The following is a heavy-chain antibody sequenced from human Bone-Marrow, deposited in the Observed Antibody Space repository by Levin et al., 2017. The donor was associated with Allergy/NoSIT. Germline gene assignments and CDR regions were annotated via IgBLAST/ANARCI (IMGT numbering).Heavy chain of an antibody. Sequence: ASVKVSCEASGGTFSSYTITWVRQAPGRGLEWMGGTMSIVGTTNYAQRFQDRVTITADESTSTAYMELSSLRSEDTALYYCSTSTIGGYYGLDVWGQGTTVTVSS. D-gene: IGHD1-26*01. V-gene: IGHV1-69*13. CDR2: TMSIVGTT. CDR3: STSTIGGYYGLDV. J-gene: IGHJ6*02. CDR1: GGTFSSYT.